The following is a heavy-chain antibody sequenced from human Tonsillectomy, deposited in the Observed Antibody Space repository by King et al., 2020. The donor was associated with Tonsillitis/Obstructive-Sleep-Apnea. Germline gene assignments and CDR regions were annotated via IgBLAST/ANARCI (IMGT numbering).Heavy chain of an antibody. CDR3: ARGSAKRTEGYCSGGSCYSVDGFDP. J-gene: IGHJ5*02. D-gene: IGHD2-15*01. CDR2: INHSGST. V-gene: IGHV4-34*01. CDR1: GGSFSGYY. Sequence: QVQLQQWGAGLLKPSETLSLPCAVYGGSFSGYYWSWIRQPPGKGLEWIGEINHSGSTNYNPSLKSRVTISVDTSKNQFSLKLSSVTAADTAVYYCARGSAKRTEGYCSGGSCYSVDGFDPWGQGTLVTVSS.